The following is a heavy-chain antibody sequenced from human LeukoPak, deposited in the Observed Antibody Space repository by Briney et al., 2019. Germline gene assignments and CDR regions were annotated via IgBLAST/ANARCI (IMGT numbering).Heavy chain of an antibody. CDR3: ARFRTTTVTTFGFDY. CDR2: IYYSGST. CDR1: GGSISSYY. J-gene: IGHJ4*02. Sequence: SETLSLTCTVSGGSISSYYWSWIRQPPGKGLEWIGYIYYSGSTNYNPSLKSRVTISVDTSKNQFSLKLSSVTAADTAVYYCARFRTTTVTTFGFDYWSQGTLVTVSS. V-gene: IGHV4-59*01. D-gene: IGHD4-4*01.